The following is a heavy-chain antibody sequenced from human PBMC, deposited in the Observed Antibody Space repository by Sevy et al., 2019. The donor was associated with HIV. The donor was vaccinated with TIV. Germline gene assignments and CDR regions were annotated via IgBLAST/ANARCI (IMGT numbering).Heavy chain of an antibody. CDR3: VGDDRDGYFDY. V-gene: IGHV1-2*02. J-gene: IGHJ4*02. CDR1: GYTFTGYY. CDR2: INPDSGGP. Sequence: ASVKVSCKASGYTFTGYYMHWVRQAPGQGLEWMGWINPDSGGPNYAPKFQGRVTLTRDTFISTAYMELSRLKSDDTAVYYCVGDDRDGYFDYWGQGTLVTVSS.